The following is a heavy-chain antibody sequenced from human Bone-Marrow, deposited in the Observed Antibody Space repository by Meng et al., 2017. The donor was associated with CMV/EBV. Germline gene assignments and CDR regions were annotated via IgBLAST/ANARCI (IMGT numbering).Heavy chain of an antibody. CDR2: INDSGST. Sequence: GSLRLSCAVYVGSFSGYYWSWIRQPPGKGLEWIGEINDSGSTNYNPSLKSRVTISVDTSKNQFSLKLNSVTAADTAVYYCARGRGFCTDTSCYWADYWGQGNRVTGSS. CDR3: ARGRGFCTDTSCYWADY. J-gene: IGHJ4*02. CDR1: VGSFSGYY. D-gene: IGHD2-2*01. V-gene: IGHV4-34*01.